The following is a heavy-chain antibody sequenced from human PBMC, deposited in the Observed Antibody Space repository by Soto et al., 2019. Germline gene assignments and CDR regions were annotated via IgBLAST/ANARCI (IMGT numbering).Heavy chain of an antibody. CDR1: GGTFSSYT. V-gene: IGHV1-69*04. Sequence: ASVKVSCKASGGTFSSYTISWVRQAPGQGLEWMGRIIPILGIANYAQKFQGRVTITADKSTSTAYMELSSLTHDDTALYYCARDAGSGWYNRNWGQGTPVTVSS. J-gene: IGHJ1*01. CDR2: IIPILGIA. CDR3: ARDAGSGWYNRN. D-gene: IGHD6-19*01.